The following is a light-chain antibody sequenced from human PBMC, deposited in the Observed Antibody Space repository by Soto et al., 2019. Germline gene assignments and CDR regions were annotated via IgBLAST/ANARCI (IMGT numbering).Light chain of an antibody. Sequence: QSAQTQPASVSGSPGQSITISCTGTSSDVGGYNYVSWYQQHPGKAPKLMIYDVSNRPSGVSNRFSGSKSGNTASLTISGLQAEDEADYYCSSYTSSGTPIFGTGTKVTVL. CDR3: SSYTSSGTPI. J-gene: IGLJ1*01. CDR1: SSDVGGYNY. V-gene: IGLV2-14*01. CDR2: DVS.